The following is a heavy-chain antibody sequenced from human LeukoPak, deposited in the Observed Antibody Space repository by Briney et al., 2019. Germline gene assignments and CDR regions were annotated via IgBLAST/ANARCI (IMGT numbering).Heavy chain of an antibody. CDR3: ARGLPKFRGVIIRGYYYMDV. J-gene: IGHJ6*03. D-gene: IGHD3-10*01. CDR2: IYHSGST. Sequence: PSETLSLTCAVSGGSISSSNWWSWVRQPPGKGLEWIGEIYHSGSTNYNPSLKSRVTISVDTSKNQFSLKLSSVTAADTAVYYCARGLPKFRGVIIRGYYYMDVWGKGTTVTVSS. CDR1: GGSISSSNW. V-gene: IGHV4-4*02.